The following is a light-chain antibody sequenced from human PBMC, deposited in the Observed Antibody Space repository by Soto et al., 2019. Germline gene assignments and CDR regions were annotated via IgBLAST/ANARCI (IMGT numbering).Light chain of an antibody. CDR2: SNN. J-gene: IGLJ1*01. CDR1: RSNIGSNT. CDR3: AAWDDSLNGLYV. Sequence: QSVLTQPPSASGAPGQGVTISCSGSRSNIGSNTVNWYQQLPGTAPKLLIYSNNQRPSGVPDRFSGSKSGTSASLAISGLQSEDEADYYCAAWDDSLNGLYVFGTGTKVTVL. V-gene: IGLV1-44*01.